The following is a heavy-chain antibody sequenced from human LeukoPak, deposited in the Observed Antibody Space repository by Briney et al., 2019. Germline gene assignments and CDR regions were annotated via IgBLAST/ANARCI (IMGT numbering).Heavy chain of an antibody. CDR2: IYYSGST. CDR3: ARGPAYYYDSSGYYLDY. CDR1: GGSISSYY. Sequence: SETLSLTCTVSGGSISSYYWSWIRQPPGKGLEWIGYIYYSGSTNYNPSLKSRVTISVDTSKNQFSLKLSSVTAADTAVYYCARGPAYYYDSSGYYLDYWGQGTLVTVPS. J-gene: IGHJ4*02. V-gene: IGHV4-59*12. D-gene: IGHD3-22*01.